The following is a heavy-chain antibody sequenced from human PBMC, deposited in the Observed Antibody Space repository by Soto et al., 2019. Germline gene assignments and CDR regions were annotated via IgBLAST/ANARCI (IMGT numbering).Heavy chain of an antibody. Sequence: GESLKISCKGSGYSFTSYWISWVRQMPGKGLEWMGRIDPSDSYTNYSPSFQGHVTISADKSISTAYLQWSSLKASDTAMYYCARRPKSTVVIHYYYYYGMDVWGQGTTVTVSS. V-gene: IGHV5-10-1*01. CDR2: IDPSDSYT. J-gene: IGHJ6*02. CDR3: ARRPKSTVVIHYYYYYGMDV. CDR1: GYSFTSYW. D-gene: IGHD3-22*01.